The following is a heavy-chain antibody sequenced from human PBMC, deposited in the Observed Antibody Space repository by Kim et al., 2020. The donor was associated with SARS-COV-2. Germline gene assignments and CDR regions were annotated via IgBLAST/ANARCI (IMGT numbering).Heavy chain of an antibody. CDR3: TRGFGSETNY. Sequence: NTGYADSGQGRFTISRDNAKNTLYLQMNSLRVEDTAVYYCTRGFGSETNYWGQGSLVIVST. V-gene: IGHV3-74*01. J-gene: IGHJ4*02. CDR2: NT. D-gene: IGHD3-10*01.